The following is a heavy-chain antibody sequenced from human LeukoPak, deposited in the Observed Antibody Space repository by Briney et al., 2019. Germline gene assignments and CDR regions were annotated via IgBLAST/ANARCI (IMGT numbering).Heavy chain of an antibody. Sequence: GGSLRLSCAASGYTFDNYAMHWVRQPPGKGLEWVSGISWNSGSIDYADSVKGRFTISRDNAKNSLYLQMNSLRVEDTAFYYCAKDNRRHYTSGPNPDSLHWGQGALVTVSS. V-gene: IGHV3-9*01. CDR2: ISWNSGSI. CDR3: AKDNRRHYTSGPNPDSLH. D-gene: IGHD6-19*01. J-gene: IGHJ4*02. CDR1: GYTFDNYA.